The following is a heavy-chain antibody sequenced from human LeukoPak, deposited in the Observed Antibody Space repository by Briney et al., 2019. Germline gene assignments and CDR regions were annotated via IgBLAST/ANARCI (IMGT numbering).Heavy chain of an antibody. V-gene: IGHV4-31*03. CDR1: GGSISSGGYY. Sequence: SQTLSLTCTVSGGSISSGGYYWSWIRQHPGKGLEWIGYIYYSGSTYYNPSLKSRVTISVDTSKNQFSLKLSSVTAADTAVYYCARGWTAMAPFDYWAREPWSPSPQ. J-gene: IGHJ4*02. CDR3: ARGWTAMAPFDY. CDR2: IYYSGST. D-gene: IGHD5-18*01.